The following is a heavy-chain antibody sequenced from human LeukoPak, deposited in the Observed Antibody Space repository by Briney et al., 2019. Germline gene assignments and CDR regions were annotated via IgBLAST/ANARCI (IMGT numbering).Heavy chain of an antibody. Sequence: GASVKVSCKASGYTFTSYGISWVRQAPGQGLEWMGWISAYNGNTNYAQKLQGRVTMTTDTSTSTAYMVLRSLRSDDTAVYYCARDENYYGSGSYYWFDPWGQGTLVTVSS. CDR3: ARDENYYGSGSYYWFDP. D-gene: IGHD3-10*01. V-gene: IGHV1-18*01. CDR1: GYTFTSYG. CDR2: ISAYNGNT. J-gene: IGHJ5*02.